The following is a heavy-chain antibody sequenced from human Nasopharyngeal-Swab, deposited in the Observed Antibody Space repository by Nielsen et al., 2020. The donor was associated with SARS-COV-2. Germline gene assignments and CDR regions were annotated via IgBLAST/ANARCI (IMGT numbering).Heavy chain of an antibody. Sequence: GGSLRLSCAASGFTFDDYAMHWVRQAPGKGPEWVSGISWNSGSIGYADSVKGRFTISRDNAKNSLYLQMNSLRAEDTALYYCATLGGYSGYDSEYGMDVWGQGTTVTVSS. J-gene: IGHJ6*02. CDR2: ISWNSGSI. D-gene: IGHD5-12*01. CDR1: GFTFDDYA. CDR3: ATLGGYSGYDSEYGMDV. V-gene: IGHV3-9*01.